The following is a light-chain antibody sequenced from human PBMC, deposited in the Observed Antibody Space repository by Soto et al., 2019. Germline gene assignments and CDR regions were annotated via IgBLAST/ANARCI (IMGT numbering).Light chain of an antibody. CDR3: QQRLSWPIT. V-gene: IGKV3-11*01. CDR1: QSVGSN. CDR2: GSS. Sequence: EIVLTQSPGTLSLSPGERATLSCRASQSVGSNLAWFQQKPGQAPRLLIYGSSTRATGVPARFSGSGSGTDFTLTISSLEPEDFAVYYCQQRLSWPITFGQGTRLEIK. J-gene: IGKJ5*01.